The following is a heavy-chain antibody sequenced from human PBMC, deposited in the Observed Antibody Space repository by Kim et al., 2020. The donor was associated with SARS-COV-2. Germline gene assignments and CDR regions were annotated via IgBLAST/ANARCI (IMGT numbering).Heavy chain of an antibody. Sequence: GGFLRLSCAASGFTFSNYWMTWVRQAPGKGLEWVANIKEDGSERNYVDSVKGRFTISRDNAENSLYLQINSLRAEDTAVYYCATHGSELGNWGQGTLVTVSS. V-gene: IGHV3-7*03. CDR3: ATHGSELGN. J-gene: IGHJ4*02. D-gene: IGHD5-12*01. CDR2: IKEDGSER. CDR1: GFTFSNYW.